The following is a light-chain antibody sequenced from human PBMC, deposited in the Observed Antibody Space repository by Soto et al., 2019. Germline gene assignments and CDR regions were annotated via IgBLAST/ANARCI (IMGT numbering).Light chain of an antibody. CDR2: EVS. V-gene: IGLV2-14*01. Sequence: QSVLTQPASVSGSPGQSITISCTGTSSDVGGYNYVSWYQQHPGKAPKLMIYEVSNRPSGVSNRFSGSKSGNTASLTNSGLQAEDEADYYCSSYTSSSTFYVFGTGTKLTVL. CDR3: SSYTSSSTFYV. CDR1: SSDVGGYNY. J-gene: IGLJ1*01.